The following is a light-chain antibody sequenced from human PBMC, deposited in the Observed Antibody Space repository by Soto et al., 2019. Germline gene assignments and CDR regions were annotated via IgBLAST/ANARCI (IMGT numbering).Light chain of an antibody. CDR2: VAS. Sequence: EIVLSQSPGTLSLSPGERATLSCRASQTVRVSQSVVCIYLAWYQQKPGQAPMLLIYVASRRATGIPDRFSGSGSGTDLNLTISRLEPEDFAVSYCPPYGTSPWTFGQGTKVEIK. CDR3: PPYGTSPWT. CDR1: QTVRVSQSVVCIY. J-gene: IGKJ1*01. V-gene: IGKV3-20*01.